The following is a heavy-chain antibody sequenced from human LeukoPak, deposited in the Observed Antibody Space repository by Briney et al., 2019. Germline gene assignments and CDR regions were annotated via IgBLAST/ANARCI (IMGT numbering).Heavy chain of an antibody. CDR3: AREEEVRGSFVDY. Sequence: FQGRVTMTWDTSISTAYMELSRLRSDDTAVYYCAREEEVRGSFVDYWGQGTLVTVSS. V-gene: IGHV1-2*02. J-gene: IGHJ4*02. D-gene: IGHD1-26*01.